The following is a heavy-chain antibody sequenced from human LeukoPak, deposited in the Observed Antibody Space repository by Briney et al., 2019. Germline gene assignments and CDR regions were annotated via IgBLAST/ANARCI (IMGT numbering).Heavy chain of an antibody. J-gene: IGHJ4*02. CDR1: GFTFDDFA. CDR2: ITWDSSIT. V-gene: IGHV3-9*01. Sequence: PGGSLRLSCAASGFTFDDFAMHWVRQAPGKGLEWVSGITWDSSITGYVDSVKGRFTISRDNAKNSLHLQMNSLRAEDTALYFCAKGAPTTRGLDHWGRGTLVTVSS. CDR3: AKGAPTTRGLDH. D-gene: IGHD5-24*01.